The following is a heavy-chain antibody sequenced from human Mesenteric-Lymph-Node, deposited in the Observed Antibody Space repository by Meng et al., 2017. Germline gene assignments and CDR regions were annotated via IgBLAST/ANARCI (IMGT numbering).Heavy chain of an antibody. J-gene: IGHJ4*02. V-gene: IGHV3-23*01. CDR2: SSGSGGST. D-gene: IGHD4-17*01. CDR3: AMDYGDYGWYYFDY. CDR1: GFTFSSAA. Sequence: GESLKISCAASGFTFSSAAMSWVRQAPGKGLEWVSASSGSGGSTYYADSVKGRFTISRDNSKNTLYLQMNSLRAEDTAVYYCAMDYGDYGWYYFDYWGQGTLVTVSS.